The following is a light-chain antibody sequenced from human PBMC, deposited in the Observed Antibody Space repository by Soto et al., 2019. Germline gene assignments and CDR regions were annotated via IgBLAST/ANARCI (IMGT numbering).Light chain of an antibody. J-gene: IGKJ1*01. V-gene: IGKV1-5*01. CDR2: DAS. CDR3: QLSKT. CDR1: QSISSW. Sequence: DIQMTQSPSTLSASVGDRVTITCRASQSISSWLAWYQQKPGKAPKLLIYDASSLESGVPSRFSGSGSGTEFTLTISSLQPDDFATYYCQLSKTFGQGTKVEIK.